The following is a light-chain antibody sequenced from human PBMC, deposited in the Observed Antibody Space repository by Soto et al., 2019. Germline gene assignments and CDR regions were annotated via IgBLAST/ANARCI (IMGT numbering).Light chain of an antibody. J-gene: IGKJ4*01. V-gene: IGKV3D-15*01. Sequence: EIVMTQSPATLSVSPGERATLSCRASQSVNSNLAWYQQKPGQAPRLLIYGASTRATGIPVRFSGSGSGTEFTLTISSLQSEDFVVYYCQQYKNWPLTFGGGTKVEIK. CDR2: GAS. CDR3: QQYKNWPLT. CDR1: QSVNSN.